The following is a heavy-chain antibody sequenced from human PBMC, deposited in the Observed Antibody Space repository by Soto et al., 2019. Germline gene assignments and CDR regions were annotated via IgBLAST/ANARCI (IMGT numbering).Heavy chain of an antibody. CDR2: ISGSGGST. CDR3: AKGYGDYPVYWYFDL. V-gene: IGHV3-23*01. J-gene: IGHJ2*01. D-gene: IGHD4-17*01. Sequence: EVQLLESGGGLVQPGGSLRLSCAASGFTFSSYAMSWVRQAPGKGLEWVSAISGSGGSTYYADSVKGRFTISRDNSKNTLYLQMNSLRAEDTALYYCAKGYGDYPVYWYFDLWGRGTLVTVSS. CDR1: GFTFSSYA.